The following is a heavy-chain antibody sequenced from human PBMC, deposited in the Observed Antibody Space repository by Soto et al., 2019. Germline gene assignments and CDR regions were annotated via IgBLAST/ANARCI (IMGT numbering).Heavy chain of an antibody. CDR2: IHDTATT. Sequence: QVQLQESGPGLVKPSQTLSLTCTVSGGSISSDDYYWSWIRQPPGKGLEWLGDIHDTATTSYNPSLKSRLTLSIATSKNQFSLTLRSVTAADTAVYFCASQYYDFSSGALDFWGQGILVTVSS. CDR1: GGSISSDDYY. CDR3: ASQYYDFSSGALDF. V-gene: IGHV4-30-4*01. J-gene: IGHJ4*02. D-gene: IGHD3-3*01.